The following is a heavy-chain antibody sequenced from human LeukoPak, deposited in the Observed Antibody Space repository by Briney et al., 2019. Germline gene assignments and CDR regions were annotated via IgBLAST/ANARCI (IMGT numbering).Heavy chain of an antibody. V-gene: IGHV1-2*06. D-gene: IGHD3-22*01. J-gene: IGHJ4*02. CDR3: ASGGSSGYRGDY. CDR1: GYTFTGYY. CDR2: INPNSGGT. Sequence: ASVKVSCKASGYTFTGYYMHWVRQAPGQGLEWMGRINPNSGGTNYAQKFQGRVTMARDRSISTAYMELSRLRADETAVYYCASGGSSGYRGDYWGQGTLVTVSS.